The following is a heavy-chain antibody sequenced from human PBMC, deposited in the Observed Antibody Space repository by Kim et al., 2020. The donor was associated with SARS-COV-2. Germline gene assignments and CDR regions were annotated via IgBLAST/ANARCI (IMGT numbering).Heavy chain of an antibody. CDR1: GFTFSSYG. CDR3: ARDAWSFVRGHAYSAF. Sequence: GGSLRLSCAASGFTFSSYGMHWVRQAPGKGLEWVAVISYDGSNKNYADSVKGRFTISRDNSKNTLYLQMNSLRAEDTAVYYCARDAWSFVRGHAYSAF. V-gene: IGHV3-30*03. D-gene: IGHD3-10*02. CDR2: ISYDGSNK. J-gene: IGHJ3*01.